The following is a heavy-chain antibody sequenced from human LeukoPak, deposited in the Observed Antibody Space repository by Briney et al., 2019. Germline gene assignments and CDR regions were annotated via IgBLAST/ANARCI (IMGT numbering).Heavy chain of an antibody. J-gene: IGHJ6*03. CDR1: GYTFTDYF. CDR3: ARDPSIAAPKGYYYYYMDV. CDR2: INPNSDGT. Sequence: ASVKVSCKAFGYTFTDYFIHWVRHAPGQGLEWMGWINPNSDGTNYAQKFQGRVTMTRDTSISTAYMELSSLRSDDTAVYYCARDPSIAAPKGYYYYYMDVWGKGTTVTVSS. D-gene: IGHD6-6*01. V-gene: IGHV1-2*02.